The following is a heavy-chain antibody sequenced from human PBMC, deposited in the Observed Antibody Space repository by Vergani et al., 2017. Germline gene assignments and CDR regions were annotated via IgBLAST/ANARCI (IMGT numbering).Heavy chain of an antibody. V-gene: IGHV4-59*01. D-gene: IGHD4-17*01. Sequence: QVQLQESGPGLVKPSETLSLTCTVSGGSISSYYWSWIRQPPGKGLEWFGYIYYSGSTNYNPSLKSRVTISVDTSKNQFSLKLSSVTAADTAVYYCARGGDYGDYWWARGHTKHAFDIWGQGTMVTVSS. CDR1: GGSISSYY. J-gene: IGHJ3*02. CDR3: ARGGDYGDYWWARGHTKHAFDI. CDR2: IYYSGST.